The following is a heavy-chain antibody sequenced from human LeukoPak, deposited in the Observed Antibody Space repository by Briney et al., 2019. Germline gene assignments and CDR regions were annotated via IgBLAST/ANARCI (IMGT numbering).Heavy chain of an antibody. D-gene: IGHD3-16*02. CDR1: GGSISSYY. Sequence: SEALSLTCTASGGSISSYYWSWIRQPPGKGLEWIGYIYYSGSTNYNPSLKSRVTISLDTSKNQFSLKLSSVTAADTAVYYCARDPVSEGDYWGQGTLVTVSS. V-gene: IGHV4-59*01. CDR3: ARDPVSEGDY. CDR2: IYYSGST. J-gene: IGHJ4*02.